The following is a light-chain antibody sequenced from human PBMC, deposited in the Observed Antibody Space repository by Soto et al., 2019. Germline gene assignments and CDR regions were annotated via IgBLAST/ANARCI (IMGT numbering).Light chain of an antibody. CDR3: SSYAGSSNV. CDR2: GNT. J-gene: IGLJ1*01. V-gene: IGLV1-44*01. Sequence: QSVLTQPPSASGTPGQRVTISCSGSSSNIGGNTVNWYQQLPGTAPKLLIFGNTQRPSGVPDRFSGSKSGTSASLAISGLQSEDEADYYCSSYAGSSNVFGTGTKLTVL. CDR1: SSNIGGNT.